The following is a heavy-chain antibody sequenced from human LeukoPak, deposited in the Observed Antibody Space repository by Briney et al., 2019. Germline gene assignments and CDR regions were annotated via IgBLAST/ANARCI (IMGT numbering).Heavy chain of an antibody. D-gene: IGHD6-13*01. CDR2: IRYDGSNK. V-gene: IGHV3-7*01. CDR1: GFTFSSYW. CDR3: ARVGGVAAAVSAFDI. J-gene: IGHJ3*02. Sequence: GGSLRLSCAASGFTFSSYWMSWVRQAPGKGLEWVAFIRYDGSNKYYADSVKGRFTISRDNAKNSLYLQMNSLRAEDTAVYYCARVGGVAAAVSAFDIWGQGTMVTVSS.